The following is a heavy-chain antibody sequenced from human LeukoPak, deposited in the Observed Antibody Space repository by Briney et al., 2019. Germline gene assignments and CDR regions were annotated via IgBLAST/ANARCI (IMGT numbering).Heavy chain of an antibody. CDR3: ARTPWDFWSNSMDV. J-gene: IGHJ6*04. Sequence: GSLRLSCAASGFTISNYWMSWVRQAPGKGLEWVANIKQDGSDKYYVGSVKGRFTISRDNAKNSLYLQMNSLRAEDTAVYYCARTPWDFWSNSMDVWGKGTTVTVSS. CDR2: IKQDGSDK. D-gene: IGHD3-3*01. CDR1: GFTISNYW. V-gene: IGHV3-7*01.